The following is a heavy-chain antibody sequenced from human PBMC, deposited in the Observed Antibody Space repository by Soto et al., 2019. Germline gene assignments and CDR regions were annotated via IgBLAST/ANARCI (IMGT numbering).Heavy chain of an antibody. CDR2: ISYDGSNK. V-gene: IGHV3-30*18. J-gene: IGHJ3*02. Sequence: SLRLSCGAAGFTFSSYGMHCVRQARVKGLEWVAVISYDGSNKYYADSVKGRFTISRDNSKNTLYLQMNSLRAEDTAVYYCAKDLRLYSSSWYEVGAFDIWGQGTMVTVSS. CDR3: AKDLRLYSSSWYEVGAFDI. CDR1: GFTFSSYG. D-gene: IGHD6-13*01.